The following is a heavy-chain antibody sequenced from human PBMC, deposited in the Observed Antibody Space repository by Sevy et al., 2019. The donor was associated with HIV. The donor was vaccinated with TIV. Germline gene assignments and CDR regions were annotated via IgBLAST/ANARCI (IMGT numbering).Heavy chain of an antibody. D-gene: IGHD3-3*01. V-gene: IGHV3-30-3*01. CDR1: GFTFSSYA. Sequence: GESLKISCAASGFTFSSYAMHWVRQAPGKGLEWVAVISYDGSNKYYADSVKGRFTISRDNSKNTLDLQMNSLRAEDTAVYYCARDPQKYYDFWSGYAGAFDIWGQGTMVTVSS. J-gene: IGHJ3*02. CDR2: ISYDGSNK. CDR3: ARDPQKYYDFWSGYAGAFDI.